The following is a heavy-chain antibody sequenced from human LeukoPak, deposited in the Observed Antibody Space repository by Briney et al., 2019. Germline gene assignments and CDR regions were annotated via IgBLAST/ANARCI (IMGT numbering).Heavy chain of an antibody. J-gene: IGHJ6*03. V-gene: IGHV3-23*01. Sequence: PGGSLRLSCAASGFTFSSYGMSWVRQAPGKGLEWVSAISGSGGSTYYADSVKGRFTISRDNSKNTLYLQMNSLKTEDTAVYYCTRSAYCSGGSCYSLLYYYMDVWGKGTTVTVSS. CDR1: GFTFSSYG. CDR2: ISGSGGST. CDR3: TRSAYCSGGSCYSLLYYYMDV. D-gene: IGHD2-15*01.